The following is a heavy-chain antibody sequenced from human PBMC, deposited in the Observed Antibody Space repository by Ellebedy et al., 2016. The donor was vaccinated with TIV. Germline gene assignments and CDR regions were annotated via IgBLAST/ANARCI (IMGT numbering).Heavy chain of an antibody. CDR2: VNRDGAT. J-gene: IGHJ3*02. Sequence: GGSLRLSCAASGFNVTINYMSWVRQAPGKGLEWVSVVNRDGATYYADSLKVRFTISRDLAKNTVFLQIESLRAEDTAVYYCSRETYNDVDLDLWGIFDMWGQGTLVTVSS. CDR3: SRETYNDVDLDLWGIFDM. V-gene: IGHV3-66*01. D-gene: IGHD3-16*01. CDR1: GFNVTINY.